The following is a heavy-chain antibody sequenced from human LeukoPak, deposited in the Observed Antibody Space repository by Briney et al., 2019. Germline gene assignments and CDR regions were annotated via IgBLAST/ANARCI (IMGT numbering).Heavy chain of an antibody. Sequence: SETLSRTCAVYGGSFTSYYWGWIRQPPGRGLEWIGSVYYSGSTYYNPSLMSRITISVDTSKNQFSLKLGSVTAADTALYYCARHFRYSYGPGDSWGQGILVTVSS. V-gene: IGHV4-39*01. D-gene: IGHD5-18*01. J-gene: IGHJ5*01. CDR3: ARHFRYSYGPGDS. CDR1: GGSFTSYY. CDR2: VYYSGST.